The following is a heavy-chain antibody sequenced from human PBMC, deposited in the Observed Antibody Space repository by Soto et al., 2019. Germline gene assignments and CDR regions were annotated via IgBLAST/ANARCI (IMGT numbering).Heavy chain of an antibody. CDR3: AKTYSSGWRGLWH. D-gene: IGHD6-19*01. CDR2: ISETGGGR. V-gene: IGHV3-23*01. J-gene: IGHJ4*02. Sequence: EVQLLESGGGLVQPGGSLRLSCAASGFTFRTYAMSWVRLAPGKGLEWVSAISETGGGRYYADSVKGRFTISRDDFKNAVYLQMNSLRAEDTAIYFCAKTYSSGWRGLWHWGQGTLVTVSS. CDR1: GFTFRTYA.